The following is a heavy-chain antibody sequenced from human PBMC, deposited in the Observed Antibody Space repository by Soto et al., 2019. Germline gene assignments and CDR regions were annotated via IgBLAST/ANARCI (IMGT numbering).Heavy chain of an antibody. D-gene: IGHD3-10*01. CDR2: INHSGRT. CDR1: GGSFSGYY. CDR3: ARFSFGIFDY. V-gene: IGHV4-34*01. Sequence: PSETLSLTCAVYGGSFSGYYWSWIRQPPGKGLEWIGEINHSGRTNYNPSLKSRVTISVDTSKNQFSLKLSSVTAADTAVYYCARFSFGIFDYWGQGTLVTVSS. J-gene: IGHJ4*02.